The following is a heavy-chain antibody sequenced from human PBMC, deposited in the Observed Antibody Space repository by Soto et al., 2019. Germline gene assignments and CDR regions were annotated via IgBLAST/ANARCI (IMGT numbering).Heavy chain of an antibody. CDR3: ARGGSGSYYSRNDAFDI. D-gene: IGHD3-10*01. CDR2: INHSGST. Sequence: SGTLSLTCSVYGGSFSGYYWSWIRQPPGKGLEWIGEINHSGSTNYNPSLKSRVTISVDTSKNQFSLKLSSVTAADTAVYYCARGGSGSYYSRNDAFDIWGQGTMVTVSS. CDR1: GGSFSGYY. V-gene: IGHV4-34*01. J-gene: IGHJ3*02.